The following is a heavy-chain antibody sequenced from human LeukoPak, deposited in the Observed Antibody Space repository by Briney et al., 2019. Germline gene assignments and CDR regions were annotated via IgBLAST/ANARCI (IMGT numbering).Heavy chain of an antibody. CDR1: GGSISSYY. V-gene: IGHV4-59*01. CDR2: IYYSGST. D-gene: IGHD4-17*01. J-gene: IGHJ4*02. CDR3: ARFGQHGDYGY. Sequence: SETLSLTCTVSGGSISSYYWSWIRQPPGKGLEWIGYIYYSGSTNYNPSPKSRVTISVDTSKNQFSLKLSSVTAADTAVYYCARFGQHGDYGYWGQGTLVTVSS.